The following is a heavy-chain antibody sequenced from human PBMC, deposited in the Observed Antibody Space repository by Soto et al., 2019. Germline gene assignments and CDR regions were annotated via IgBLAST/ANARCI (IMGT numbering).Heavy chain of an antibody. CDR3: AREMGGGRAGFDY. V-gene: IGHV1-18*01. CDR2: ISAYNGNT. J-gene: IGHJ4*02. Sequence: QVQLVQSGAEVKKPGASVKVSCKASGYTFTTYGISWVRQAPGQGLEWMGWISAYNGNTKYEQKLQGRVTMTTDASASTAYMALRSLRYDDTAVYYCAREMGGGRAGFDYWGQGTLVTVSS. CDR1: GYTFTTYG. D-gene: IGHD2-15*01.